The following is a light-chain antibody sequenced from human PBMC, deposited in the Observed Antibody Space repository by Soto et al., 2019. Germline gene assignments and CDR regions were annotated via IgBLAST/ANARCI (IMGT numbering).Light chain of an antibody. CDR1: QNVRTF. Sequence: EVVLTQSPATLSLSPGERATLSCRASQNVRTFLDWYQQKPGQAPRLLIYGASNRATGIPARFSGSGSGTDFTLTISSLEPEDFSVYYCRQHSHWPPWTFGQGTKVDI. J-gene: IGKJ1*01. CDR3: RQHSHWPPWT. V-gene: IGKV3-11*01. CDR2: GAS.